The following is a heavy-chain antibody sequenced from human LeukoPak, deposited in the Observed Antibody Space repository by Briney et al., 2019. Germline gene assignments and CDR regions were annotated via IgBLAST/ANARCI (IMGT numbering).Heavy chain of an antibody. CDR3: ARPRLDHGDLFDY. Sequence: GGSLRLSCAASGFTFSSYWLSWVRQPPGKGLEWVANIQQDGSEKNYVDSVKGRFTISRDNGKNSLYLQMNSLRAEDTAVYYRARPRLDHGDLFDYWGQGTLVTVSS. J-gene: IGHJ4*02. D-gene: IGHD4-17*01. CDR2: IQQDGSEK. CDR1: GFTFSSYW. V-gene: IGHV3-7*01.